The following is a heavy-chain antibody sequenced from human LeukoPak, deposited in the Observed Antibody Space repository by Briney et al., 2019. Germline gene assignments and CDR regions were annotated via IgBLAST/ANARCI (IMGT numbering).Heavy chain of an antibody. CDR1: GGSISSYY. Sequence: SETLSLTCTVSGGSISSYYWSWIRQPPGKGLEWIGYIYYSGSTNYNPSLKSRVTISVGTSKNQFSLKLSSVTAADTAVYYCARYKGTMVRGDYGMDVWGQGTTVTVSS. D-gene: IGHD3-10*01. CDR2: IYYSGST. CDR3: ARYKGTMVRGDYGMDV. V-gene: IGHV4-59*01. J-gene: IGHJ6*02.